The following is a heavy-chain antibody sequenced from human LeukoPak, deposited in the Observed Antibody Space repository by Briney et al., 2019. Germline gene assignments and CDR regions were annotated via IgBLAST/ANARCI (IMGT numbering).Heavy chain of an antibody. D-gene: IGHD2-21*02. V-gene: IGHV3-30*02. CDR3: ARGGDWPLDY. Sequence: PGGSLRLSCAASGFTFSSYGMHWVRQAPGKGLEWVAFIRYDGSNKYYADSVKGRFTISRDNSKNTLYLQMNSLRAEDTAVYYCARGGDWPLDYWGQGTLVTVPS. CDR2: IRYDGSNK. J-gene: IGHJ4*02. CDR1: GFTFSSYG.